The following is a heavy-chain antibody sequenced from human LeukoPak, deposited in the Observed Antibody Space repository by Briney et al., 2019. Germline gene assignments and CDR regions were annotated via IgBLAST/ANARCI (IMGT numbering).Heavy chain of an antibody. V-gene: IGHV4-34*01. CDR1: GGSFSGYY. D-gene: IGHD2-2*01. CDR2: INHSGST. J-gene: IGHJ4*02. CDR3: ASQIRDCSSTSCYSPY. Sequence: SETLSITCAVYGGSFSGYYWSWIRQPPGKGLEWIGEINHSGSTNYNPSLKSRVTISVDTSKNQFSLKLSSVTAADTAVYYCASQIRDCSSTSCYSPYWGQGTLVTVSS.